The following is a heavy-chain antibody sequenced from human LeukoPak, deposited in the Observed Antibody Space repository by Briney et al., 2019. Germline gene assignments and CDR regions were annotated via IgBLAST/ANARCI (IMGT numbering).Heavy chain of an antibody. CDR2: IYSVGYTI. CDR3: AIGGVAGVMDV. V-gene: IGHV3-74*01. D-gene: IGHD6-19*01. CDR1: GFTFSSYW. Sequence: PGGSLRLSCAASGFTFSSYWMHWVRQPPGEGLEWVSHIYSVGYTIGYAASVKGRCITTKANAKNLLLLQVTRLAAEHPAEFYWAIGGVAGVMDVWGQGTTVTVSS. J-gene: IGHJ6*02.